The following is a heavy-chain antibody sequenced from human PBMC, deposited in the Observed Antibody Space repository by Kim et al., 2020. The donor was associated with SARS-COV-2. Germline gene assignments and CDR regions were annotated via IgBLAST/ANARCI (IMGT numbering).Heavy chain of an antibody. CDR2: IYSGRST. CDR1: GFTVSNNY. V-gene: IGHV3-53*04. D-gene: IGHD2-2*01. J-gene: IGHJ1*01. CDR3: ARDLRSRNGFN. Sequence: GGSLRLSCAASGFTVSNNYMIWVRQAPGKGLEWVALIYSGRSTYYADSVEGRFTISRQDFENTLYLQMNSLTPEDTAIYYCARDLRSRNGFNWG.